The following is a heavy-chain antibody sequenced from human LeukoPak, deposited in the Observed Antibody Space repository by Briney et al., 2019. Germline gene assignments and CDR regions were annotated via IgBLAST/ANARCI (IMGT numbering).Heavy chain of an antibody. CDR2: IYTSGST. CDR3: ARVSDCSSTSCYTNFDY. D-gene: IGHD2-2*02. CDR1: DGSIINNY. Sequence: SETLSLTCTVSDGSIINNYWSWIRQPAGKGLEWIGRIYTSGSTNYNPSLKSRVTMSVDTSKNQFSLKLSSVTAADTAVYYCARVSDCSSTSCYTNFDYWGQGTLVTVSS. V-gene: IGHV4-4*07. J-gene: IGHJ4*02.